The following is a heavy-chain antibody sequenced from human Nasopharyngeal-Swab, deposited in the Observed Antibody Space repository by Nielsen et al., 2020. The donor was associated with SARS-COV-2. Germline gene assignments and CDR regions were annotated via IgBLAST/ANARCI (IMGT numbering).Heavy chain of an antibody. J-gene: IGHJ4*02. D-gene: IGHD3-10*01. CDR1: GFTLSSYG. V-gene: IGHV3-33*01. CDR3: ARDFYGSGSSSFDY. Sequence: GESLKISCAASGFTLSSYGMHWVRQAPGKGLEWVAVIWYDGSNKYYADSVKGRFTISRDNSKNTLYLQMNSLRVEDTGVYYCARDFYGSGSSSFDYWGQGTLVTVSS. CDR2: IWYDGSNK.